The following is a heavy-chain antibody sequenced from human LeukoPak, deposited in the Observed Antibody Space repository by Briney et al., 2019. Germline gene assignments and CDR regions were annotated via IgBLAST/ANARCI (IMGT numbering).Heavy chain of an antibody. Sequence: GGSLRLSCAASGFTFSSYSMNWVRQAPGKGLEWVSSISSSSSYIYYADSVKGRFTISRGNAKNSLYLQMNSLRAEDTAVYYCARGFYGSGSYDYWGQGTLVTVSS. CDR1: GFTFSSYS. J-gene: IGHJ4*02. CDR2: ISSSSSYI. CDR3: ARGFYGSGSYDY. V-gene: IGHV3-21*01. D-gene: IGHD3-10*01.